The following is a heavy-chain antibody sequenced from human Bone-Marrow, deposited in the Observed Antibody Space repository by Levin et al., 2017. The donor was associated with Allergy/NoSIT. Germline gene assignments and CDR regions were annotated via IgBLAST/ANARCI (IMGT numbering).Heavy chain of an antibody. Sequence: SLLLFFSSSFLPFLSSFLGWVRQRPGKGLEWVGRIKSKADGETTDHAAPVQGRFPLSRDDSKDTLYLQMNNLRTEDTAIYYCNTDYQFYGMDAWGQGTTVTVSS. CDR1: FLPFLSSF. D-gene: IGHD2-2*01. CDR2: IKSKADGETT. J-gene: IGHJ6*02. V-gene: IGHV3-15*01. CDR3: NTDYQFYGMDA.